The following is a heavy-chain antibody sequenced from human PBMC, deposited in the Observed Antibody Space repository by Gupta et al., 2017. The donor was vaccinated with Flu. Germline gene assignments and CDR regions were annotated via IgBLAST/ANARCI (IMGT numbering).Heavy chain of an antibody. Sequence: NYNPSLKSRVTISVDTSKNQFPLKLSSVTAADTAVYYCARGKVGYYDSGGYYSLAFDYWGQGTLVTVSS. J-gene: IGHJ4*02. D-gene: IGHD3-22*01. V-gene: IGHV4-59*09. CDR3: ARGKVGYYDSGGYYSLAFDY.